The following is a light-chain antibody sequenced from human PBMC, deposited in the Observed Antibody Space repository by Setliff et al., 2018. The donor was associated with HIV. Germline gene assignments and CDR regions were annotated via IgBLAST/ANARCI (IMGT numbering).Light chain of an antibody. J-gene: IGLJ1*01. V-gene: IGLV3-25*03. CDR1: AMSKQY. Sequence: SYELTQRPSVSVSPGQTARITCSGDAMSKQYAYWYQQRPGQAPVLVMSKDNERPSGIPERFSGSSSGTTATLTISGVQAEDEADYHCQSADSTGTDVFGPGTKVTVL. CDR2: KDN. CDR3: QSADSTGTDV.